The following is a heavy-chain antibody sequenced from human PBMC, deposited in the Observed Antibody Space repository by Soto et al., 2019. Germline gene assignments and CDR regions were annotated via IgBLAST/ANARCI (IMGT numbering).Heavy chain of an antibody. CDR3: SSSGERDYYDTCGYG. J-gene: IGHJ1*01. CDR2: TIPIFGTT. V-gene: IGHV1-69*12. D-gene: IGHD3-22*01. CDR1: GGTSGNYA. Sequence: QVQLVQSGAEVKKPGSSVKVSGKAPGGTSGNYALSWGRQAPGQGLEWMGDTIPIFGTTNNAHQFQGRVTITADEATSKAYMELSSLRSEDTAVYYCSSSGERDYYDTCGYGWGQGTLVTVSS.